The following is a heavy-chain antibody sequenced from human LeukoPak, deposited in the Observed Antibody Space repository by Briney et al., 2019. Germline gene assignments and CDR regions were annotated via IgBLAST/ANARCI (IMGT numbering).Heavy chain of an antibody. V-gene: IGHV1-18*01. J-gene: IGHJ6*03. D-gene: IGHD4/OR15-4a*01. CDR1: GGTFSSYA. CDR3: TRVDYVPSYYYYYMDV. Sequence: ASVKVSCKGSGGTFSSYAISWVRQAPGQGLEWMGWISAYNGNRNHAQKLQGRVTMTTDTSTSTAYMELRSLRSDDTAVYYCTRVDYVPSYYYYYMDVWGKGTTVTVSS. CDR2: ISAYNGNR.